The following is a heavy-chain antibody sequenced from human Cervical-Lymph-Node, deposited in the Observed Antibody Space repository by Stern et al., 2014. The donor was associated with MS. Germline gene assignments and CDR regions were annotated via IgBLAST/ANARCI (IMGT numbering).Heavy chain of an antibody. J-gene: IGHJ4*02. V-gene: IGHV3-9*01. CDR1: GFTFDDFA. CDR3: AKDGGGGWTTGNLDA. CDR2: ITWNGGRM. D-gene: IGHD6-19*01. Sequence: EVQLVESGGGLVQPGRSLRLSCAASGFTFDDFAMHWVRQAPGQGLEWVSGITWNGGRMGYADYVKGRFTISRDNAKNSLDLQMHSLRAEDTAVYYCAKDGGGGWTTGNLDAGGQGTLVTVSA.